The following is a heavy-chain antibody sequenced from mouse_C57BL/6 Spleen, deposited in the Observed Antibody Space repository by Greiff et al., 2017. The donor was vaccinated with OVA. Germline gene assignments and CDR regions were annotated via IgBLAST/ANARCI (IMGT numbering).Heavy chain of an antibody. J-gene: IGHJ2*01. V-gene: IGHV5-17*01. CDR2: ISSGSSTI. CDR1: GFTFSDYG. D-gene: IGHD1-1*01. Sequence: EVQGVESGGGLVKPGGSLKLSCAASGFTFSDYGMHWVRQAPGKGLEWVAYISSGSSTIYYADTVKGRFTISRDNATNTLFLRMTSLRSEDTAMYYCARGDDYGSRYFDYWGQGTTLTVSS. CDR3: ARGDDYGSRYFDY.